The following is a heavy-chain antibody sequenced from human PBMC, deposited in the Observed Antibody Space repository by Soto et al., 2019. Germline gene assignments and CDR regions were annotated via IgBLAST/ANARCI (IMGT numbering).Heavy chain of an antibody. Sequence: GGSLRLSCAASGFTFSSYSMNWVRQAPGKGLEWVSYISSSSSTIYYADSVKGRFTISRDNAKNSLYLQMNSLRAEDTAVYYCAKRAGGQWLVNDAFDIWGQGTMVTV. D-gene: IGHD6-19*01. CDR1: GFTFSSYS. V-gene: IGHV3-48*01. CDR2: ISSSSSTI. J-gene: IGHJ3*02. CDR3: AKRAGGQWLVNDAFDI.